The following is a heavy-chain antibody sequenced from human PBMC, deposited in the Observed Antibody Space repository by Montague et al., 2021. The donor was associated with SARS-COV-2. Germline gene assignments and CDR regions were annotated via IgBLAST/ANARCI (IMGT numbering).Heavy chain of an antibody. D-gene: IGHD6-13*01. J-gene: IGHJ4*02. CDR3: VRVGVSNGYSFFDY. Sequence: SETLSLTCTVSGGSISSDDWSWIRKPPGKGQERVGYVFNSESTNYNPSLKSRVTITVDTSKNQLSLRLRSVTAADTAVYYCVRVGVSNGYSFFDYWGQGTLVTVSS. CDR1: GGSISSDD. V-gene: IGHV4-59*01. CDR2: VFNSEST.